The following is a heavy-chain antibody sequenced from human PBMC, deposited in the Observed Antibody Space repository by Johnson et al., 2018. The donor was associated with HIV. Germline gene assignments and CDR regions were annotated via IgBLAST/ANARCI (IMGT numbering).Heavy chain of an antibody. CDR3: ARSPPSYGSGSYLGLDAFDI. CDR2: ISYDGKNK. D-gene: IGHD3-10*01. V-gene: IGHV3-30*14. J-gene: IGHJ3*02. Sequence: QVQLVESGGGVVQPGRSLRLSCVVSGFTFSSYPMHWVRQAPGKGLEWVAIISYDGKNKYFGDSVKGRFTISRDNSKNTVYLQMNSLRAEDTAVYYCARSPPSYGSGSYLGLDAFDIWGKGTMVTVSS. CDR1: GFTFSSYP.